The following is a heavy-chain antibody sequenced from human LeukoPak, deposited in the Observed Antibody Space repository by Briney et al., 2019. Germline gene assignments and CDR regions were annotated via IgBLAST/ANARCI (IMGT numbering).Heavy chain of an antibody. CDR1: GFTFDDYT. Sequence: GGSLRLSCAASGFTFDDYTMHWVRQAPGKGLEWVSLISWDGGSTYYADSVKGRFTISRDNSKNSLYLQMNSLRTEDTALYYCAKDILPAVAGTGFDYWGQGTLVTVSS. V-gene: IGHV3-43*01. J-gene: IGHJ4*02. D-gene: IGHD6-19*01. CDR3: AKDILPAVAGTGFDY. CDR2: ISWDGGST.